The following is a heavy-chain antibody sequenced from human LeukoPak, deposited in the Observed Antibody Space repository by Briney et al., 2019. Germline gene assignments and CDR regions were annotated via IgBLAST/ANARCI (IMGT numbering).Heavy chain of an antibody. CDR1: GFTFSSYE. V-gene: IGHV3-48*03. D-gene: IGHD1-26*01. CDR3: ARAFYSGSPYDY. CDR2: ISSSGSTI. Sequence: GGSLRLSCAASGFTFSSYEMNWVRQAPGKGLEWVSYISSSGSTIYYADSVKGRFTISRDNAKNSLYLQMNSLRAEDTAVYYCARAFYSGSPYDYWGQGTLVTVSS. J-gene: IGHJ4*02.